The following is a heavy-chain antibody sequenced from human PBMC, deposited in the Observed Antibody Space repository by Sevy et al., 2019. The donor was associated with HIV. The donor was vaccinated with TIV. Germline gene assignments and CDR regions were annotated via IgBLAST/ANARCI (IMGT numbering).Heavy chain of an antibody. CDR1: GFTFSSYE. CDR3: ARDGGGLGY. D-gene: IGHD2-15*01. V-gene: IGHV3-48*03. J-gene: IGHJ4*02. CDR2: ISNSGTSM. Sequence: GGSLRLSCVASGFTFSSYEMNWVRQAPGKGLEWVSYISNSGTSMYYSDSVKGRFTISRDNARNSLYLQMNSLRAEDTAVYYCARDGGGLGYWGQGTLVTVSS.